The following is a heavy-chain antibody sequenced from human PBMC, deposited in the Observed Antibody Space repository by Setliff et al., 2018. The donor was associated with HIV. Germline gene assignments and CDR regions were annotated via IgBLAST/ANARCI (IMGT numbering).Heavy chain of an antibody. D-gene: IGHD6-13*01. V-gene: IGHV3-66*01. CDR1: GFTVSSIY. Sequence: GGSLRLSCAASGFTVSSIYMSWVRQAPGKGLEFVSVIYSGGSTNYAESVKGRFTISRDTSRNTVYLQMNSLRGADTAVHYCARGLSAAGTASLDYWGQGTLVTVS. CDR3: ARGLSAAGTASLDY. CDR2: IYSGGST. J-gene: IGHJ4*02.